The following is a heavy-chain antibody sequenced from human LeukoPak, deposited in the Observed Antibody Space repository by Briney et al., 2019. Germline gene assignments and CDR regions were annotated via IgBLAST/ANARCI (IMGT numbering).Heavy chain of an antibody. D-gene: IGHD3-10*01. CDR2: INWNGGST. J-gene: IGHJ4*02. Sequence: SGGSLRLSCAASGFTFDDYCMSWVRQVPGKGLEWVSGINWNGGSTGYADSVKRRFTISRDNAKNSLYLQMNGLRAEDTALYCCARDRRGSGSPSDYWGQGTLVTVSS. CDR1: GFTFDDYC. CDR3: ARDRRGSGSPSDY. V-gene: IGHV3-20*04.